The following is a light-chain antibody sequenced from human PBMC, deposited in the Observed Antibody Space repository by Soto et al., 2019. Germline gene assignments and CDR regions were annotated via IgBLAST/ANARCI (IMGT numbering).Light chain of an antibody. CDR3: IAGKNNRG. J-gene: IGLJ1*01. CDR2: EVR. V-gene: IGLV2-8*01. Sequence: QSALTQPPSASGSPGQSVTISCTRLSDDLGVVGDSKYVSWYQQHPGRAPRLSIFEVRERPSGVHDRFSGYKSGNTAALTGYGLKSEDEADYYCIAGKNNRGFGSGTKRTVL. CDR1: SDDLGVVGDSKY.